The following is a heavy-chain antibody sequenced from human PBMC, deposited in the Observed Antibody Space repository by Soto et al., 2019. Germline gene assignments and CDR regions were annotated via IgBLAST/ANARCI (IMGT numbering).Heavy chain of an antibody. CDR3: EREGAARLFDY. V-gene: IGHV4-31*03. D-gene: IGHD6-6*01. J-gene: IGHJ4*02. CDR1: GGSISSCGYY. CDR2: IYYSGST. Sequence: SETLSLTCTVSGGSISSCGYYWSWIRQHPGKGLEWIGYIYYSGSTYYNPSLKSRVTISVDTSKNQFSLKLSSVTAADTAVYYCEREGAARLFDYWGQGTLVTAS.